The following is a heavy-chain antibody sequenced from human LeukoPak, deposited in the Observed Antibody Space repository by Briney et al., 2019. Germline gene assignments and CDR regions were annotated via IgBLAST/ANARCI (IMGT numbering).Heavy chain of an antibody. J-gene: IGHJ6*03. CDR1: GGSISIYY. V-gene: IGHV4-59*08. D-gene: IGHD3-10*01. CDR2: IYYSGST. Sequence: SETLSLTCTVSGGSISIYYWSWIRQPPGKGLEWIGYIYYSGSTNYNPSLKSRVTISVDTSKNQFSLKLSSVTAADTAVYYCARGVYGSGSYYSDYYYYYYMDVWGKGTTVTISS. CDR3: ARGVYGSGSYYSDYYYYYYMDV.